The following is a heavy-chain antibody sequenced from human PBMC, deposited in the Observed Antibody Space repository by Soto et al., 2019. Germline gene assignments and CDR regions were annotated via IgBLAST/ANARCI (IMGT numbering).Heavy chain of an antibody. D-gene: IGHD6-19*01. CDR1: GGSISSGGYY. V-gene: IGHV4-31*03. CDR3: ARVLLAVAGTARWFDP. Sequence: SETLSLTCTVSGGSISSGGYYWSWIRQHPGKGLEWIGYIYYSGSTYYNPSLKSRVTISVDTSKNQFSLKLSSVTAADTAVYYCARVLLAVAGTARWFDPWGQGTLVTVSS. J-gene: IGHJ5*02. CDR2: IYYSGST.